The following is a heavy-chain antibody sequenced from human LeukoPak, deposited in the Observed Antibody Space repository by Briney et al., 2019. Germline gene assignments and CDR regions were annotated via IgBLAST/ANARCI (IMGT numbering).Heavy chain of an antibody. CDR3: ARDRTKYYEEAFDI. V-gene: IGHV3-53*01. D-gene: IGHD3-22*01. CDR1: GFTVRSNY. Sequence: PGGSLRLSCAASGFTVRSNYMSWVRQAPGKGLEWVSVIYSGGSTYYADSVKGRFTISRDNSKNTLYPQMNSLRAEDTAVYYCARDRTKYYEEAFDIWGQGTMVTVSS. J-gene: IGHJ3*02. CDR2: IYSGGST.